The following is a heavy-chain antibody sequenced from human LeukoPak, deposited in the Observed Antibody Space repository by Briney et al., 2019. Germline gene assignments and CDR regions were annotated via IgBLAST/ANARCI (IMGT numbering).Heavy chain of an antibody. D-gene: IGHD2-2*02. V-gene: IGHV1-18*01. CDR2: ISAYNGNT. J-gene: IGHJ5*02. Sequence: ASVKVSCKASGYTFTSYGISWVRQAPGQGLEWMGWISAYNGNTNYAQKLQGRVIMTTDTSTSTAYMELRSLRSDDTAVYYCARDGYCSSTSCYRQWFDPWGQGTLVTVSS. CDR3: ARDGYCSSTSCYRQWFDP. CDR1: GYTFTSYG.